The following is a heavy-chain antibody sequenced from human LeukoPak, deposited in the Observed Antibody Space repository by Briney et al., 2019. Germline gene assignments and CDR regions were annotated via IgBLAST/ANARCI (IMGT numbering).Heavy chain of an antibody. D-gene: IGHD3-10*01. V-gene: IGHV3-30*03. Sequence: GGSLRLSCATSGFTFSNYGMHWVRQAPGKGLEWVADISSDGRHKHYVDSVKGRFTVSRDNSKSTLYLQMDTLGAEDSAIYYCGWGSGTHPDYWGQGTLVTVSS. CDR1: GFTFSNYG. CDR2: ISSDGRHK. CDR3: GWGSGTHPDY. J-gene: IGHJ4*02.